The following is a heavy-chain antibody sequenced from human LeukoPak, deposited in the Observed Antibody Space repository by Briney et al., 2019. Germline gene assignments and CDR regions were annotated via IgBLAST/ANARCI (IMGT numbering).Heavy chain of an antibody. Sequence: GGSLRLSCAASGFTFSRSAMTWVRQGPGTGLEFVASIIYSGGATYYADSVKGRFTISRDNSKNTLYLQMNSLRAEDTALYYCAKDGLYYDGSEHVYYFDSWGQGTLVTVSS. V-gene: IGHV3-23*01. CDR2: IIYSGGAT. D-gene: IGHD3-22*01. CDR1: GFTFSRSA. CDR3: AKDGLYYDGSEHVYYFDS. J-gene: IGHJ4*02.